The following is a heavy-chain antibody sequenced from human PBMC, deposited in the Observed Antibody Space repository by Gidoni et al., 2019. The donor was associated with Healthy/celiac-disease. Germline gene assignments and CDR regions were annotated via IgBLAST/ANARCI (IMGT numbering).Heavy chain of an antibody. CDR2: INAGNGNT. D-gene: IGHD1-1*01. CDR3: ARTSRDGYNWYDAFDI. CDR1: GYTFTSYA. J-gene: IGHJ3*02. Sequence: SGAEVKKPGASVKVSCKASGYTFTSYAMHWVRQAPGQRLEWMGWINAGNGNTKYSQKFQGRVTITRDTSASTAYMELSSLRSEDTAVYYCARTSRDGYNWYDAFDIWGQGTMVTVSS. V-gene: IGHV1-3*01.